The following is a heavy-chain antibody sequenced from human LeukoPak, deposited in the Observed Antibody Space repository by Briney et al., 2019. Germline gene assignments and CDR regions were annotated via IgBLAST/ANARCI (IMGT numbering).Heavy chain of an antibody. CDR1: SGSINGYY. J-gene: IGHJ3*02. CDR2: ISYSGST. D-gene: IGHD1-26*01. V-gene: IGHV4-59*01. Sequence: SETLSLTCTVSSGSINGYYWSWIRQPPGKGLEWVGYISYSGSTNYNPSLKSRVTISVDTSKNQFSLKLSSVTAADTAVYYCARSGVLGYSGSLDAFDIWGQGTMVTVSS. CDR3: ARSGVLGYSGSLDAFDI.